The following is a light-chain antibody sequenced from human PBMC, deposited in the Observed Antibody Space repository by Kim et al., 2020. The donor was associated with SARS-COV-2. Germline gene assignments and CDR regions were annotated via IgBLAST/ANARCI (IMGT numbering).Light chain of an antibody. V-gene: IGLV2-11*01. J-gene: IGLJ2*01. CDR1: SSDVGGYNY. CDR3: CSYAGSYTFVV. Sequence: QSALTQPRSVYGSPGQSVTISCTGTSSDVGGYNYVSWYQQHPGKAPKLMIYDVSKRPSGVPDRFSGSKSGNTASLTISGLQAEDEADYYCCSYAGSYTFVVFGGGTQLTVL. CDR2: DVS.